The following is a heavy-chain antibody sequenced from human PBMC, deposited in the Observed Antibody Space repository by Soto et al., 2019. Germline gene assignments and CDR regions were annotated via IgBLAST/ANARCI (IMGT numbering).Heavy chain of an antibody. CDR2: IIPIFGTA. D-gene: IGHD3-10*01. J-gene: IGHJ6*03. CDR3: ARGGRGPYYYYMDV. CDR1: GGTFSSYT. V-gene: IGHV1-69*08. Sequence: SVKVSCKASGGTFSSYTISWVRRAPGQGLEWMGRIIPIFGTANYAQKFQGRVTMTRDISTSTVYMELSSLRFEDTAVYYCARGGRGPYYYYMDVWGKGTTVTVSS.